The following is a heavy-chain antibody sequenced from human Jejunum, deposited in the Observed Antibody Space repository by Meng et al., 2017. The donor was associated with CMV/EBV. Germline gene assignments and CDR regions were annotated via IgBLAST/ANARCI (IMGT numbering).Heavy chain of an antibody. CDR2: ISGSGDST. D-gene: IGHD3-3*01. J-gene: IGHJ4*02. CDR1: GFTFRNYG. V-gene: IGHV3-23*01. CDR3: AKNYDFPD. Sequence: EVKLLCRGGGLVQPGGSLRLSCAASGFTFRNYGMSWVRQAPGKGLEWVSSISGSGDSTNYADSVKGRFTISRDNSKNTLDLQMNSLRADDTAVYYCAKNYDFPDWGQGTLVTVSS.